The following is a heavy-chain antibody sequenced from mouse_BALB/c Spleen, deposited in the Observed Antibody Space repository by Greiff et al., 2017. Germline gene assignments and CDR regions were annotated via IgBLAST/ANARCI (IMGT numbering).Heavy chain of an antibody. D-gene: IGHD1-1*01. CDR1: GFTFTSYA. J-gene: IGHJ1*01. Sequence: EVQRVESGGGLVKPGGSLKLSCAASGFTFTSYAMSWVRQTPEKRLEWVASIRSGGSTYYPDSVKGRLTIYRDNARNILYLQMSSLMTEDTAMYYGASEFGHYGSSYGDLDVWGEGTTVTVSS. V-gene: IGHV5-6-5*01. CDR3: ASEFGHYGSSYGDLDV. CDR2: IRSGGST.